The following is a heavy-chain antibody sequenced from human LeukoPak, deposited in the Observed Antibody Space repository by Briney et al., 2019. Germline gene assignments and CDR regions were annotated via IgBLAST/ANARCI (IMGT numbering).Heavy chain of an antibody. D-gene: IGHD6-19*01. V-gene: IGHV3-33*01. Sequence: PGGSLRLSCAASGFTSSSYGMHWVRQAPGKGLEWVAVIWYDGSNKYYADSVKGRFTISRDNSKNTLYLQMNSLRAEDTAVYYCARDCPYSSGWLNGMDVWGQGTTVTVSS. CDR2: IWYDGSNK. J-gene: IGHJ6*02. CDR3: ARDCPYSSGWLNGMDV. CDR1: GFTSSSYG.